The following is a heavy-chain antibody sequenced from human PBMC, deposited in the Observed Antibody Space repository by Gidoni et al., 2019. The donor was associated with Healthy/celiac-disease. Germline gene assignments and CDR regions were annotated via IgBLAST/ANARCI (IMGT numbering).Heavy chain of an antibody. Sequence: CTVSGGCISSGDYYWSWIRQPPGKGLEWIGYIYYSGSTYYNPSLKSRVTISVDTSKNQFSLKLSSVTAADTAVYYSARAPGYCSGGSCYEGAFDIWGQGTMVTVSS. CDR2: IYYSGST. J-gene: IGHJ3*02. CDR3: ARAPGYCSGGSCYEGAFDI. D-gene: IGHD2-15*01. CDR1: GGCISSGDYY. V-gene: IGHV4-30-4*01.